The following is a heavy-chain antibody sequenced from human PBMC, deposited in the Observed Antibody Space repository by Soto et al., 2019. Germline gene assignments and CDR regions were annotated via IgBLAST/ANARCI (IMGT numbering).Heavy chain of an antibody. Sequence: ASLKVSCKASGNTFTSYDINWVRQATGHGLEWMGWINPNSGNIGYAQKFQGRVTMTRDTAIRTAYMEVSRLRSDDTAVYYCARGRASGSYYLLDYWGQGTLVTVSS. CDR2: INPNSGNI. J-gene: IGHJ4*02. CDR3: ARGRASGSYYLLDY. CDR1: GNTFTSYD. V-gene: IGHV1-8*01. D-gene: IGHD3-10*01.